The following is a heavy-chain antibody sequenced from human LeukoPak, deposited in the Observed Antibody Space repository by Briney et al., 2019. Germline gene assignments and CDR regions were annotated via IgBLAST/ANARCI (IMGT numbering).Heavy chain of an antibody. D-gene: IGHD3-10*01. CDR1: GFNFMTYG. J-gene: IGHJ4*02. CDR2: ISYDGGKR. CDR3: AKGLRWFGDFYFNFFDY. V-gene: IGHV3-30*18. Sequence: GGSLRLSCAASGFNFMTYGMHWVRQAPGKGLEWVAFISYDGGKRFFGESVKGRFTIARDNSENTVSLQMNTLKTEDTAVYYCAKGLRWFGDFYFNFFDYWGQGILVTVSS.